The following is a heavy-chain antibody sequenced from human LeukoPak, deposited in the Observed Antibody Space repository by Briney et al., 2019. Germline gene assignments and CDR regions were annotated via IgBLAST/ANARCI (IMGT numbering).Heavy chain of an antibody. D-gene: IGHD3-22*01. CDR1: GGSISSSGYY. V-gene: IGHV4-39*01. J-gene: IGHJ3*02. CDR2: IYYSGST. Sequence: SETLSLTCTVSGGSISSSGYYWGWIRQPPGKGLEWIGSIYYSGSTYYNPSLKSRVTISVDTSKNQFSLKLSSVTAADTAVYYCARHADSSGYLDAFDIWGQGTMVTVSS. CDR3: ARHADSSGYLDAFDI.